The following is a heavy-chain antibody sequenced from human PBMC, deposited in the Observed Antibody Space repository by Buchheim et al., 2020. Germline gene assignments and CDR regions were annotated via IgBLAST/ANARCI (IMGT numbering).Heavy chain of an antibody. V-gene: IGHV3-33*01. J-gene: IGHJ4*02. CDR1: GFTFSSYG. D-gene: IGHD2-15*01. Sequence: QVQLVESGGGVVQPGRSLRLSCAASGFTFSSYGMHWVRQAPGKGLEWVAVRWYDGSNKYYADSVKGRFTISRDNSKNTLYLQMNSLRAEDTAVYYCARDPEYCSGGSCYSGAGNNPDYWGQGTL. CDR3: ARDPEYCSGGSCYSGAGNNPDY. CDR2: RWYDGSNK.